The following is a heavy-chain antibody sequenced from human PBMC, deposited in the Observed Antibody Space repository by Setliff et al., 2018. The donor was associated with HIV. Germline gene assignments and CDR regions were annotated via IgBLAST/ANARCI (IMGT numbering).Heavy chain of an antibody. D-gene: IGHD3-10*01. CDR3: ARAGSFDPYYYMDV. CDR2: VNPGDSST. CDR1: GYNFATYY. Sequence: PGESLKISCRTSGYNFATYYIAWVRQMPGKGPEWMGSVNPGDSSTKYNPSLQGQVTMSADKLISTAYLQWSSLKASDTAMYYCARAGSFDPYYYMDVWGKGTTVTVSS. V-gene: IGHV5-51*01. J-gene: IGHJ6*03.